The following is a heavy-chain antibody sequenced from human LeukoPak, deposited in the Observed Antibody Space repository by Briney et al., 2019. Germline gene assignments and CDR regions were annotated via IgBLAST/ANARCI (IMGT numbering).Heavy chain of an antibody. CDR3: AKDKVSSSWYYFDY. CDR2: ISPSGGIT. D-gene: IGHD6-13*01. V-gene: IGHV3-20*04. J-gene: IGHJ4*02. Sequence: GGSLRLSCAASGFTFTTYGMNWVRQAPGKGLEWVSGISPSGGITYYADSVKGRFTISRDNAKNSLYLQMNSLRAEDTALYYCAKDKVSSSWYYFDYWGQGTLVTVSS. CDR1: GFTFTTYG.